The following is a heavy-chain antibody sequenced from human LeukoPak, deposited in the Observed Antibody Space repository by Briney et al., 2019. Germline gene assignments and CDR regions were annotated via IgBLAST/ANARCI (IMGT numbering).Heavy chain of an antibody. Sequence: PSQTLSLTCTVSGDSISSGDYYWSWIRKPAGKGLEWIVRISSSGSTNYNPSLKSRVTISVDTSKNQISLKLSSVTAPDTAVYFWARGPYSYDSSGAFDIWGQGTMVTVSS. J-gene: IGHJ3*02. V-gene: IGHV4-61*02. CDR2: ISSSGST. CDR1: GDSISSGDYY. CDR3: ARGPYSYDSSGAFDI. D-gene: IGHD3-22*01.